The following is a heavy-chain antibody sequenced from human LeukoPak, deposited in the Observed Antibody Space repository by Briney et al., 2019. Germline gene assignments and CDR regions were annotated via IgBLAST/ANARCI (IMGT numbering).Heavy chain of an antibody. CDR2: IYTSGST. V-gene: IGHV4-4*07. D-gene: IGHD6-13*01. CDR1: GDSISNYY. CDR3: AREAAAGTFYFDY. J-gene: IGHJ4*02. Sequence: ETLSLTCIVSGDSISNYYWSWIRQPAGKGLEWIGRIYTSGSTNYNPSLKSRVTMSVDTSKNQFSLKLSSVAAADTAVYYCAREAAAGTFYFDYWGRGTLVTVSS.